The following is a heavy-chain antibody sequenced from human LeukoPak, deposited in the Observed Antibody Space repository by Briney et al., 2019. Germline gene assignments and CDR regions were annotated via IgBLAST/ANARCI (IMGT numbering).Heavy chain of an antibody. CDR3: AREAYSSSWFGYYYYMDV. V-gene: IGHV1-8*03. J-gene: IGHJ6*03. CDR1: GYTFTGYY. Sequence: ASVKVSCKASGYTFTGYYMHWVRQAPGQGLEWMGWMNPNSGNTGYAQKFQGRVTITRNTSISTAYMELSSLRSEDTAVYYCAREAYSSSWFGYYYYMDVWGKGTTVTVSS. CDR2: MNPNSGNT. D-gene: IGHD6-13*01.